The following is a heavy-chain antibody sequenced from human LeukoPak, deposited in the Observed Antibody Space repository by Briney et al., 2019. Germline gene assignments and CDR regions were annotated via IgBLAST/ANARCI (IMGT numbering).Heavy chain of an antibody. D-gene: IGHD1-14*01. CDR1: GGSINYYY. V-gene: IGHV4-59*12. J-gene: IGHJ6*02. CDR2: IYYSGGT. CDR3: ARGSGPPRSYGMNV. Sequence: PSETLSLTCTVSGGSINYYYWMWIRQPPGKGLEWIGYIYYSGGTHYNPSLKSRVTMLVDTSKNQFSLKLTAVTAADTAVYYCARGSGPPRSYGMNVWGQGTTVTVSS.